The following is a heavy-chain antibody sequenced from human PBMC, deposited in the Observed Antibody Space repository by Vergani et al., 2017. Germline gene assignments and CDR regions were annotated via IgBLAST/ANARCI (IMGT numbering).Heavy chain of an antibody. D-gene: IGHD3-22*01. CDR3: ARDYEGLVVVLGY. CDR2: ISGFSGDT. V-gene: IGHV1-18*01. Sequence: QSQLVQSGAEVRKPGASLKVSCKSFNYTFRSFGITWVRQAPGQGLEWMGWISGFSGDTNYAQKFQDRVTMTTDTSTATAYMELRNLRSDDTAVYYCARDYEGLVVVLGYWGQGTLVTVSS. J-gene: IGHJ4*02. CDR1: NYTFRSFG.